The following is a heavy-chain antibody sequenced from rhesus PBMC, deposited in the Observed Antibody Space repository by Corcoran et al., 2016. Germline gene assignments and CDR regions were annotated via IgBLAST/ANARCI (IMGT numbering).Heavy chain of an antibody. J-gene: IGHJ4*01. Sequence: QVTLKESGPALVKPTQTLTLTCTFSGFSLTTSGMGVGWSRQPPGKALEWLALIYWDDDKRYSTSLKSRLTISKDTSKNQVVLTMTNMDPVDTATYYCARGEIVGTPFDYWGQGVLVTVSS. CDR3: ARGEIVGTPFDY. CDR2: IYWDDDK. D-gene: IGHD5-24*01. CDR1: GFSLTTSGMG. V-gene: IGHV2-174*01.